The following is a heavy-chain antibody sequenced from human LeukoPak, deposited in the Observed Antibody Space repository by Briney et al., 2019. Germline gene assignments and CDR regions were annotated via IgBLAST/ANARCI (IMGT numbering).Heavy chain of an antibody. Sequence: HAGGSLRLSCAASGFTFDDYAMHWVRQAPGKGLEWVSRINSDGSSTSYADSVKGRFTISRDNAKNTLYLQMNSLRAEDTAVYYCARDYLWFGELSGGYYYYGMDVWGQGTTVTVSS. CDR2: INSDGSST. V-gene: IGHV3-74*01. CDR3: ARDYLWFGELSGGYYYYGMDV. D-gene: IGHD3-10*01. J-gene: IGHJ6*02. CDR1: GFTFDDYA.